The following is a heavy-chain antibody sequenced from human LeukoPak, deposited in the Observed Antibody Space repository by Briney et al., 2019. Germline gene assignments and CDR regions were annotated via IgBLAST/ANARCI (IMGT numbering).Heavy chain of an antibody. CDR3: AHRRDSSGYQYRYWFAP. CDR1: GFSLTTSGVG. J-gene: IGHJ5*02. D-gene: IGHD3-22*01. CDR2: INWDDQK. Sequence: SGPTLVKPTQTLTLTCTFSGFSLTTSGVGVGWICQPPGKALEWLALINWDDQKVYSPSLQSRLSITKDTAKNQVVLTMTNVDPVDTATYYCAHRRDSSGYQYRYWFAPWGQGTLVTVSS. V-gene: IGHV2-5*02.